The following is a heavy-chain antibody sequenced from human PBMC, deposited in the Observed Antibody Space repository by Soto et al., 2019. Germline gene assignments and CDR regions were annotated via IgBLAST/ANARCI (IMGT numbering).Heavy chain of an antibody. Sequence: GGSLRLSCAASGFTFSNAWMNWVRQAPGKGLEWVGRIKSKTDGGTTDYAAPVKGRFTISRDDSKNTLYLQMNSLKTEDTAVYYCTIRIAAAGFGFVAYYGMDVWGQGTTVTVSS. D-gene: IGHD6-13*01. CDR3: TIRIAAAGFGFVAYYGMDV. V-gene: IGHV3-15*07. J-gene: IGHJ6*02. CDR1: GFTFSNAW. CDR2: IKSKTDGGTT.